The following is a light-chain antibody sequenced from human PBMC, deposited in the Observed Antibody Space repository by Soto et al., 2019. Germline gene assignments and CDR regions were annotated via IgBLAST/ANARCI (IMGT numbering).Light chain of an antibody. V-gene: IGLV2-14*03. J-gene: IGLJ1*01. Sequence: QSALTQPASVSGSPGQSITISCTGSSSDVGSYKYVSWYQQHPGKAPKVMIYDVSNRPSGVSSRFSGSKSGNTASLTISGLQAEYEADYYCCSYTTTSSYVFGSGTKLTVL. CDR2: DVS. CDR3: CSYTTTSSYV. CDR1: SSDVGSYKY.